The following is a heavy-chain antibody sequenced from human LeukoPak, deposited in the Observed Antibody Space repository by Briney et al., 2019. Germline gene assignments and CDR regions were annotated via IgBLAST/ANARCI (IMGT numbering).Heavy chain of an antibody. D-gene: IGHD6-19*01. CDR1: GGSISSYY. Sequence: SETLSPTCTVSGGSISSYYWSWIRQPPGKGLEWIGYIYYSGSTNYNPSLKSRVTISVDTSKNQFSLKLSSVTAADTAVYYCAREDSSGWLDYWGQGTLVTVSS. CDR3: AREDSSGWLDY. CDR2: IYYSGST. V-gene: IGHV4-59*01. J-gene: IGHJ4*02.